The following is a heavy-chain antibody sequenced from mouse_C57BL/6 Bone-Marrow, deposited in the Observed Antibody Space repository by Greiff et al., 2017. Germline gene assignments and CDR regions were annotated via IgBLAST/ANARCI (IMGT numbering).Heavy chain of an antibody. CDR2: ISAGGSYT. V-gene: IGHV5-4*01. J-gene: IGHJ3*01. Sequence: EVKLVESGGGLVKPGGSLKLSCAASGFTFSSYAMSWVRQTPEQRLEWVASISAGGSYTYYPANLKGRVTISRDNAYNNLYLQMSHLKSEDTALYYCATEGSFAYWGQGTLVTVSA. CDR1: GFTFSSYA. CDR3: ATEGSFAY.